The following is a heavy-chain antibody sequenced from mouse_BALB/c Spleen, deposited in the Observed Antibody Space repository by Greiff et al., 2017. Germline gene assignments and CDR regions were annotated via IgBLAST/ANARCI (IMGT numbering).Heavy chain of an antibody. CDR3: AGTGGNYPAWFAY. CDR2: INPSSGYT. D-gene: IGHD2-1*01. Sequence: VQLQQSGAELARPGASVKMSCKASGYTFTSYTMHWVKQRPGQGLEWIGYINPSSGYTNYNQKFKDKATLTADKSSSTAYMQLSSLTSEDSAVYYCAGTGGNYPAWFAYWGQGTLVTVSA. CDR1: GYTFTSYT. V-gene: IGHV1-4*01. J-gene: IGHJ3*01.